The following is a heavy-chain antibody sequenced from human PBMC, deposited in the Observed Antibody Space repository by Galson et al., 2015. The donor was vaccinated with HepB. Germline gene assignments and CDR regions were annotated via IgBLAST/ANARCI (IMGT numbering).Heavy chain of an antibody. CDR1: GYTFTSYA. CDR2: INAGNGNT. Sequence: SVKVSCKASGYTFTSYAMHWVRQAPGQRLEWMGWINAGNGNTKYSQKFQGRVTITRDTSASTAYMELSSLRSEDTAVYYCARVRGYCSSTSCYNWFDPWGQGTLVTVSS. CDR3: ARVRGYCSSTSCYNWFDP. D-gene: IGHD2-2*01. V-gene: IGHV1-3*01. J-gene: IGHJ5*02.